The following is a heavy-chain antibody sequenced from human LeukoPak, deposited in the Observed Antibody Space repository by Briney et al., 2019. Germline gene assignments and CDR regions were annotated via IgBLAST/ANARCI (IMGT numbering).Heavy chain of an antibody. CDR1: GFTFSSYA. V-gene: IGHV3-30-3*01. CDR3: ARVNQLLYGMDV. CDR2: ISYDGSNK. Sequence: GGSLRLSCAASGFTFSSYAMHWVRQAPGKGLEGVAVISYDGSNKYYADSVKGRFTISRDNSKNTLYLQMNSLRAEDTAVYYCARVNQLLYGMDVWGQGTTVTVSS. D-gene: IGHD5-24*01. J-gene: IGHJ6*02.